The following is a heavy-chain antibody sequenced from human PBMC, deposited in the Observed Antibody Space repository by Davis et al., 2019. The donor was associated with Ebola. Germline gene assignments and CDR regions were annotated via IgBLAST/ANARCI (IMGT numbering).Heavy chain of an antibody. Sequence: PGGSLRLSCAASGFTFSSYTMNWVRQAPGKGLEWVSYIGTRGDPTVYADSVKGRFTVSRDDANNSLSLLMNSLQDEDTAIYYCVRDYLFALDIWGQGTMVTVSS. J-gene: IGHJ3*02. CDR2: IGTRGDPT. CDR1: GFTFSSYT. CDR3: VRDYLFALDI. V-gene: IGHV3-48*02.